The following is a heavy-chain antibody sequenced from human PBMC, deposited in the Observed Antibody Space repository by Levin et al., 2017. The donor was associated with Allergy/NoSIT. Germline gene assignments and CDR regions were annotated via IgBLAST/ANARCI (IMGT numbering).Heavy chain of an antibody. CDR2: IYYSGST. V-gene: IGHV4-39*01. J-gene: IGHJ3*02. CDR3: ARTNITVTTPYDAFDI. Sequence: SETLSLTCTVSGGSISSSSYYWGWIRQPPGKGLEWIGSIYYSGSTYYNPSLKSRVTISVDTSKNQFSLKLSSVTAADTAVYYCARTNITVTTPYDAFDIWGQGTMVTVSS. CDR1: GGSISSSSYY. D-gene: IGHD4-17*01.